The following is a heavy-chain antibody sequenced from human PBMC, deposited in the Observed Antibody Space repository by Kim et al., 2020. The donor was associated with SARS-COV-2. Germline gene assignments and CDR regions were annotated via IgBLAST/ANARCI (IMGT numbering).Heavy chain of an antibody. CDR3: MSDPGTY. CDR1: GFIIRTYW. V-gene: IGHV3-7*01. CDR2: IKEDGSEA. Sequence: GGSLRLSCVASGFIIRTYWMTWVRQPPGKGLEWVGNIKEDGSEAYYADSVKGRFTISRDNAKNSLYLQMNSLRAEDTAVYYCMSDPGTYWGQGTRVIVSS. J-gene: IGHJ1*01. D-gene: IGHD3-10*01.